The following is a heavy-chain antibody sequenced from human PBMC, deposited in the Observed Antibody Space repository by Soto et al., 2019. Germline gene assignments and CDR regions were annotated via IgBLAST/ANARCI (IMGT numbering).Heavy chain of an antibody. J-gene: IGHJ6*03. CDR2: IYYSGST. D-gene: IGHD2-15*01. V-gene: IGHV4-59*01. Sequence: SETLSLTCTVSGGSISSYYWSWIRQPPGKGLEWIGYIYYSGSTNYNPSLKSRVTISVDTSKNQFSLKLSSVTAADTAVYYCARGAVVVAAHFRSSYMDVWGKGTTVTVSS. CDR3: ARGAVVVAAHFRSSYMDV. CDR1: GGSISSYY.